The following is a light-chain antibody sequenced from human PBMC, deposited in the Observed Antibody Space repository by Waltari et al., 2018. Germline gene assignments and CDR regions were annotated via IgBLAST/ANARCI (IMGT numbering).Light chain of an antibody. CDR1: QSVLFSSNSKNY. J-gene: IGKJ1*01. CDR3: QQFYTTPPT. CDR2: WAS. Sequence: DIVMTQSPDSLAVSLCERATINYKSSQSVLFSSNSKNYLAWYQQKPGQPPKLLIYWASTRESGVPDRFSGSGSGTDFTLTISSLQAEDVAVYYCQQFYTTPPTFGQGTKVEI. V-gene: IGKV4-1*01.